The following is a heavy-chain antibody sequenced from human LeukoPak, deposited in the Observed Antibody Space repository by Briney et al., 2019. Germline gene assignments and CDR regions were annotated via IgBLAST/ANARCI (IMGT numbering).Heavy chain of an antibody. V-gene: IGHV3-21*01. CDR1: GFTFSSYS. D-gene: IGHD1-26*01. CDR3: ARALGSYAYTDAFDI. J-gene: IGHJ3*02. Sequence: PGGSLRLSCAASGFTFSSYSMNWVRQAPGKGLEWVSSISSSSTYIYYADSVRGRFTISRDNAKNSLYLQMNSLRAEDTAVYHCARALGSYAYTDAFDIWGQGTMVTVSS. CDR2: ISSSSTYI.